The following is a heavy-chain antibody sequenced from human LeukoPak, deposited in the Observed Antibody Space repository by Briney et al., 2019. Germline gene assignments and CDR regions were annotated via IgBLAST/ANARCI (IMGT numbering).Heavy chain of an antibody. CDR2: IYSGGST. J-gene: IGHJ6*03. D-gene: IGHD3-3*01. CDR1: GFTVSSNY. CDR3: ARGPRSGYFAYYYYYMDV. V-gene: IGHV3-66*02. Sequence: GGSLRLXCAASGFTVSSNYMSWVRQAPGKGLEWVSVIYSGGSTYYADSVKGRFTISRDKSKNTLYLQMNSLRAEDTAVYYCARGPRSGYFAYYYYYMDVWGKGTTVTVSS.